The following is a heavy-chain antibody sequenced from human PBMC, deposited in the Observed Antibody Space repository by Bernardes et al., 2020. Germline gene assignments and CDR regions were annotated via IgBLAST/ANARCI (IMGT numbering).Heavy chain of an antibody. D-gene: IGHD2-21*01. CDR3: LVIGY. Sequence: GGSLRLSCAAAGFIFSDHYIDWVRQAPGKGLEWVGRSKNKASNYITEYAASVKGRFTLSRDDSTNSLYLQMNSLKTEDTAIYYCLVIGYWGQGTLVTVSS. CDR1: GFIFSDHY. V-gene: IGHV3-72*01. CDR2: SKNKASNYIT. J-gene: IGHJ4*02.